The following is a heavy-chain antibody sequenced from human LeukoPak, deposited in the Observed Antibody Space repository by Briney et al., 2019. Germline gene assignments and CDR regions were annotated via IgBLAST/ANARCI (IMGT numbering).Heavy chain of an antibody. J-gene: IGHJ4*02. V-gene: IGHV3-30*03. CDR2: DGNNN. CDR1: GFTFSTYA. Sequence: GGSLRLSCAASGFTFSTYAMSWVRQAPGKGLEWVAVDGNNNYYTDSVKGRFTISRDNSKNTVYLQMNSLRAEDTAMYFCAREAYSAYDVGFEDWGQGTLVTVSS. D-gene: IGHD5-12*01. CDR3: AREAYSAYDVGFED.